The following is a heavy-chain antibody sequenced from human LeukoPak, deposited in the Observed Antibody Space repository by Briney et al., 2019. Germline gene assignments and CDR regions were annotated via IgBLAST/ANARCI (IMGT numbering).Heavy chain of an antibody. V-gene: IGHV5-51*01. Sequence: GESLKISRKVSGYSFPNYWIGWVRQMPGKGLEWTGIIYPGDSDTRYSPSFQGQVTISADKSISTAYLQWSSLKASDTAMYYCARPDSSGWYSAFDAWGQGTMVTVSS. CDR1: GYSFPNYW. J-gene: IGHJ3*01. D-gene: IGHD6-19*01. CDR2: IYPGDSDT. CDR3: ARPDSSGWYSAFDA.